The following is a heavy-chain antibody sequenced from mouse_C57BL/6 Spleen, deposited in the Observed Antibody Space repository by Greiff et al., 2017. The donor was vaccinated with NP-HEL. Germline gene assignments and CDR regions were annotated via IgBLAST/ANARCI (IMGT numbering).Heavy chain of an antibody. V-gene: IGHV1-82*01. Sequence: QVQLKESGPELVKPGASVKISCKASGYAFSSSWMNWVKPRPGKGLEWIGRIYPGDGDTNYNGKFKGKATLTADKSSSTAYMQLSSLTSEDSAVYFCARGATAYWYFDVWGTGTTVTVSS. CDR3: ARGATAYWYFDV. D-gene: IGHD1-2*01. J-gene: IGHJ1*03. CDR2: IYPGDGDT. CDR1: GYAFSSSW.